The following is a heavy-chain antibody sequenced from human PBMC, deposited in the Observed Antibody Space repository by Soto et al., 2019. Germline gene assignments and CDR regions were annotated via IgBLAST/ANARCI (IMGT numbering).Heavy chain of an antibody. D-gene: IGHD3-10*01. CDR3: ARDRNYYGSGSYPKYYGIDV. Sequence: EVQLVESGGGLIQPGGSLRLYCAASGFTVSSNYMSWVRQAPGKGLEWVSVIYSGGSTYYADSVKGRFTISRDNSKNTLYLQMNSLRAEDTAVYYCARDRNYYGSGSYPKYYGIDVWGQGTTVTVSS. V-gene: IGHV3-53*01. J-gene: IGHJ6*02. CDR2: IYSGGST. CDR1: GFTVSSNY.